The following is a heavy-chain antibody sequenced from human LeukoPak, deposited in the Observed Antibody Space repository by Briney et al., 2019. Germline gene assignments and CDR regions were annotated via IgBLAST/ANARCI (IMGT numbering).Heavy chain of an antibody. CDR2: INHSGST. Sequence: PETLSVPYAVYGGSFSGYYWSWIRQPPGKGLEWIGEINHSGSTNYNPSLKSRVTISVDTSKNQFSLKLSSVTAADTAVYYCARVYCTNGVCCEDDYRGQGTLATVSS. CDR3: ARVYCTNGVCCEDDY. J-gene: IGHJ4*02. D-gene: IGHD2-8*01. CDR1: GGSFSGYY. V-gene: IGHV4-34*01.